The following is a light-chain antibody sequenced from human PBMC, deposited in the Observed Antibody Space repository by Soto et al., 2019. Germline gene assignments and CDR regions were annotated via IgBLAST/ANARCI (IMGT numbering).Light chain of an antibody. V-gene: IGKV1-9*01. CDR2: DAS. Sequence: IQLTQSPSSLSASVGDRATITCRACQGISSYLGWYQQTTGKAPNLLIYDASTLHSGVPSRFRGGGSGTDCTLTISRLQPEDFETYYCQQVNVYPSTFGGGTKVDIK. J-gene: IGKJ4*01. CDR3: QQVNVYPST. CDR1: QGISSY.